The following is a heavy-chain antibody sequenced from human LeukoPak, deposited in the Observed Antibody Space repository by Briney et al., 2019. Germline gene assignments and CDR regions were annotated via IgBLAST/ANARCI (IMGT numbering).Heavy chain of an antibody. CDR3: ARSTTVTGPFDY. CDR1: GFSLSTSGMR. D-gene: IGHD4-17*01. J-gene: IGHJ4*02. CDR2: IDWDDDK. V-gene: IGHV2-70*04. Sequence: SGPALVKPSQTLTLTCTFSGFSLSTSGMRVSWIRQPPGKALEWLARIDWDDDKFYSTSLKTRLTISKDTSKNQVVLTMTNMDPVDTATYYCARSTTVTGPFDYWGQGTLVTVSS.